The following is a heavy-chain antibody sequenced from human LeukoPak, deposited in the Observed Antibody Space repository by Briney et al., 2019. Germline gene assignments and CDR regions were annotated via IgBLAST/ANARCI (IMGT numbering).Heavy chain of an antibody. V-gene: IGHV4-4*07. CDR3: ASSSGVAARPAYYYYMDV. Sequence: SETLSLTCTVSGGSISSYYWSWIRQPAGKGLEWIGRIYTSGSTNYNPSLKSRVTMSVDTSKNQFSLNLSSVTAADTAVYYCASSSGVAARPAYYYYMDVWGEGTTVTVSS. D-gene: IGHD6-6*01. CDR2: IYTSGST. J-gene: IGHJ6*03. CDR1: GGSISSYY.